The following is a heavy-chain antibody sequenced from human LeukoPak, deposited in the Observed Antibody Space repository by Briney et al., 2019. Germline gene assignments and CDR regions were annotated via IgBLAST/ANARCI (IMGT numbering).Heavy chain of an antibody. Sequence: PGGSLRLSCPASEFTVSSYAMSGARPGPGRGLEGVSAISGRGGSTYYADSVKGRFTISRDNSMNTLYLQMNSLRAEDTAVYYCARHHCRSASCLIDCRRQATLVTDPS. CDR3: ARHHCRSASCLIDC. V-gene: IGHV3-23*01. CDR2: ISGRGGST. D-gene: IGHD2-2*01. CDR1: EFTVSSYA. J-gene: IGHJ4*02.